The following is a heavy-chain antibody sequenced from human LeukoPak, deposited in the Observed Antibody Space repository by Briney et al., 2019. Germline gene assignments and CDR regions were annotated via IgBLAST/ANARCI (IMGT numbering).Heavy chain of an antibody. D-gene: IGHD6-13*01. CDR2: INPISGGT. CDR3: ASPLAAAGRVLDY. CDR1: GYTFTSYG. J-gene: IGHJ4*02. V-gene: IGHV1-2*02. Sequence: ASVKVSCKASGYTFTSYGISWVRQAPGQGLEWMGWINPISGGTNYAQKFQGRVTMTRDTSISTAYIELSRLRSDDTAVYYCASPLAAAGRVLDYWGQGTLVTVSS.